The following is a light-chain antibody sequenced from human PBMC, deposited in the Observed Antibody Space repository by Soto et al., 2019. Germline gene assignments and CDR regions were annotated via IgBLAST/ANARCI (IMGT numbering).Light chain of an antibody. CDR1: QSISSW. CDR2: KAF. J-gene: IGKJ4*01. Sequence: DIQMTQSPSTLSASIGDRVTITCRANQSISSWLAWYQQKPGKVPKLLIYKAFTLESGVPSRFSGSQSGTEFTLTISSLQPDDFATYYCQQYNTYSAISFGGGTKVEIK. V-gene: IGKV1-5*03. CDR3: QQYNTYSAIS.